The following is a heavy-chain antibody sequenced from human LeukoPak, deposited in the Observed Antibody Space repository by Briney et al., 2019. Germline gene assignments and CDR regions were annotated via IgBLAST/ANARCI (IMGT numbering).Heavy chain of an antibody. CDR2: IIPIFGTA. Sequence: ASVKVSCKASGYTFTSYGISWVRQAPGQGLEWMGGIIPIFGTANYAQKFQGRVTITADESTSTAYMELSSLRSEDTAVYYCAREGSTYYYDSSGYGSDYWGQGTLVTVSS. D-gene: IGHD3-22*01. CDR1: GYTFTSYG. V-gene: IGHV1-69*13. J-gene: IGHJ4*02. CDR3: AREGSTYYYDSSGYGSDY.